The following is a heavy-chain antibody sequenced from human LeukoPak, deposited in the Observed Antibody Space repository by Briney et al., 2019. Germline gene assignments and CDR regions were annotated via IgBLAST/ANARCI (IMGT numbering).Heavy chain of an antibody. J-gene: IGHJ3*02. V-gene: IGHV4-30-2*01. D-gene: IGHD2-2*01. Sequence: PSETLSLTCTVSGGSISSGGYYWSWIRQPPGKGLEWIGYIYHSGSTYYNPSLKSRVTISVDRSKNQFSLKLSSVTAADTAVYYCARNYGYCSSTSCPHDAFDIWGQGTMVTVSS. CDR1: GGSISSGGYY. CDR2: IYHSGST. CDR3: ARNYGYCSSTSCPHDAFDI.